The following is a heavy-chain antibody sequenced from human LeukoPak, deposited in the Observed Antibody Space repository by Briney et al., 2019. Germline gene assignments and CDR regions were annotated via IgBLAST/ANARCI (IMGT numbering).Heavy chain of an antibody. V-gene: IGHV3-7*03. Sequence: GGSLRLSCAASGFTFSSYWMSWVRQAPGKGLEWVANIKQGGSEKYYVDSVKGRFTISRDNAKNSLYLQMDSLRVEDTAVYYCSKGGSSWSRWDYWGQGTLVTVSS. D-gene: IGHD6-13*01. CDR3: SKGGSSWSRWDY. CDR1: GFTFSSYW. J-gene: IGHJ4*02. CDR2: IKQGGSEK.